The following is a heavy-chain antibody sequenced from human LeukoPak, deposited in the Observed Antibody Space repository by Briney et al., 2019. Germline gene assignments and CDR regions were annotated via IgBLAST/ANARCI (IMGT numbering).Heavy chain of an antibody. V-gene: IGHV3-20*04. CDR2: VNWNGGST. CDR1: GFTFSDYY. CDR3: ARGGTVTTFDY. D-gene: IGHD4-11*01. J-gene: IGHJ4*02. Sequence: RPGGSLRLSCAASGFTFSDYYMSWIRQAPGKGLEWVSTVNWNGGSTSYADSVKGRFTISRDNAKNSLYLQMSSLRADDTAFYYCARGGTVTTFDYWGQGTLVTVSS.